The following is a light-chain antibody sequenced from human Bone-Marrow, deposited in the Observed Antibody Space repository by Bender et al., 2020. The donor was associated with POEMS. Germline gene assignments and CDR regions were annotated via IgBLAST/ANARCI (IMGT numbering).Light chain of an antibody. Sequence: QSVLTQPPSVSGAPGQRVTISCTGTSSDVGGYNYVSWYQQHPDKAPKLLIYGVTNRPSGVSYRFSGSKSGNTASLTISGLQSEDEADYYCSSYSVTSTLVFGSGTKVTV. CDR3: SSYSVTSTLV. CDR1: SSDVGGYNY. CDR2: GVT. V-gene: IGLV2-14*01. J-gene: IGLJ1*01.